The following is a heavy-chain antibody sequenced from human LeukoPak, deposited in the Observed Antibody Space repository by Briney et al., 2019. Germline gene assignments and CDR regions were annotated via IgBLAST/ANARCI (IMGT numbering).Heavy chain of an antibody. Sequence: QPGGSLRLSCAASGFTFSSYSMNWVRQAPGKGLEWVSYISSSSSTIYYADSVKGRFTISRDNAKNSLYLQMDSLRAEDTAVYYCARPHDFWTLKMFDIWGQGTMVTVSS. D-gene: IGHD3-3*01. CDR1: GFTFSSYS. V-gene: IGHV3-48*01. CDR3: ARPHDFWTLKMFDI. J-gene: IGHJ3*02. CDR2: ISSSSSTI.